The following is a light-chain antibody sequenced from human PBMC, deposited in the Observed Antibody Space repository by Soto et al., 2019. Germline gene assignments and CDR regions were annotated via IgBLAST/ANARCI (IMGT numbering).Light chain of an antibody. Sequence: DIQMTQSPSTLSASVGDRVTITCRASQSISSWLAWYQQKPGKAPKVLIYKASSLESGVPSRFSGSGSGTEFTLTISSLQPDDFATYYCQQYNSSTFGQGTKVEIK. J-gene: IGKJ1*01. CDR1: QSISSW. CDR3: QQYNSST. V-gene: IGKV1-5*03. CDR2: KAS.